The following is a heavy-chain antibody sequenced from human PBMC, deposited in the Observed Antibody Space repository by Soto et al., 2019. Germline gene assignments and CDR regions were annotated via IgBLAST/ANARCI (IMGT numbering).Heavy chain of an antibody. J-gene: IGHJ4*02. CDR3: GKVLVGATGHTDYDS. D-gene: IGHD2-15*01. Sequence: SETLSLTCTVSGGSIYRSGYYWGWIRQPPGRGLEWIGNIDYNGVTYSNPSLKSRVTISRDTSKNQFSLKLTSVTAADTALYYCGKVLVGATGHTDYDSWGPGTLVTVSS. V-gene: IGHV4-39*01. CDR2: IDYNGVT. CDR1: GGSIYRSGYY.